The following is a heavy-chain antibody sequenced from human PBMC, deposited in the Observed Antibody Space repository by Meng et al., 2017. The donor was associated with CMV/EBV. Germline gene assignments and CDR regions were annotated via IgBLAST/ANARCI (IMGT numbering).Heavy chain of an antibody. J-gene: IGHJ4*02. Sequence: LRLSCTVSGGSISSGGYYWSWIRQHPGKGLEWIGYIYYSGSTYYNPSLKSRVTISVDTSKNQFSLKLSSVTAADTAVYHCAREEAVAGTDYWGQGTLVTVSS. CDR2: IYYSGST. V-gene: IGHV4-31*03. CDR3: AREEAVAGTDY. D-gene: IGHD6-19*01. CDR1: GGSISSGGYY.